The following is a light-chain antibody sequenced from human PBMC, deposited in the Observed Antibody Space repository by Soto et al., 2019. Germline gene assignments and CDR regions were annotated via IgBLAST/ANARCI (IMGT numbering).Light chain of an antibody. J-gene: IGKJ1*01. CDR2: KAT. Sequence: DIQMTQSPSTLSASVGDRVTITCRASQRINNWLVWYQQKPGIAPKLLMYKATNLESGVPSRFSGGGSGTGFALTISSLQPDDFATYYCQQYTRYPWTFGQGTKVAIK. V-gene: IGKV1-5*03. CDR1: QRINNW. CDR3: QQYTRYPWT.